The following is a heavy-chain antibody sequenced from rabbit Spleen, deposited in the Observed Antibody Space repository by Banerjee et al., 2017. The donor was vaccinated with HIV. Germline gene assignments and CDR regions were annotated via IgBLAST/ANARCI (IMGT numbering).Heavy chain of an antibody. D-gene: IGHD6-1*01. J-gene: IGHJ4*01. V-gene: IGHV1S40*01. CDR2: IYVGSSGSA. CDR3: ARRAGGYGHATDL. CDR1: GFDFSVYG. Sequence: QSLEESGGDLVKPGASLKLSCKASGFDFSVYGLSWVRQAPGKGLEWIACIYVGSSGSAYYASWAKGRFTISKTSSTTVTLQMTSLTAADTATYFCARRAGGYGHATDLWGPGTLVTVS.